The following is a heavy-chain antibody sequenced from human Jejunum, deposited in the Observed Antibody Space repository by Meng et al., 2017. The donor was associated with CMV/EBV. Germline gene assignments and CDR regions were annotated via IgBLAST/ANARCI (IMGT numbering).Heavy chain of an antibody. D-gene: IGHD2-2*01. CDR3: ARKYCGSSNCYPFDY. J-gene: IGHJ4*02. V-gene: IGHV4-34*01. CDR1: GGAFSGYY. Sequence: GGAFSGYYWSWSRQSPGQGLEWIGQINHSGSASYNPSLRRRVTISEDTSKNQFSLRLTSVTAADTVIYYCARKYCGSSNCYPFDYWGQGELVTVSS. CDR2: INHSGSA.